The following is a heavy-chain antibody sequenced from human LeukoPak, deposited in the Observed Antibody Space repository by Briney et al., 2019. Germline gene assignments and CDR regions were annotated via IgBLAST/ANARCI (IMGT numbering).Heavy chain of an antibody. CDR1: GYTLTELS. CDR2: FDPEDGET. D-gene: IGHD3-16*01. Sequence: ASVKVSCKVSGYTLTELSMHWVRQAPGKGLEWMGGFDPEDGETIYAQKFQGRVTMTRNTSISTAYMELSSLRSEDTAVYYCARNLLGTRDYHFDCWGQGTLVTVSS. CDR3: ARNLLGTRDYHFDC. J-gene: IGHJ4*02. V-gene: IGHV1-24*01.